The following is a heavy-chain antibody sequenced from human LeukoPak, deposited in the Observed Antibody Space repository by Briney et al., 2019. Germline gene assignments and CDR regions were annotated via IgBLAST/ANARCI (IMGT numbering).Heavy chain of an antibody. CDR1: GYTFTGYY. D-gene: IGHD4-17*01. Sequence: ASVKVSCKASGYTFTGYYMHWVRQAPGQGLEWMGWINPNSGGTHFAQEFQGRVTMTKDTSISTVLMELSRLRSDDTAVYYCAREPNYGYFDYWGQGALVTVSS. CDR3: AREPNYGYFDY. CDR2: INPNSGGT. V-gene: IGHV1-2*02. J-gene: IGHJ4*02.